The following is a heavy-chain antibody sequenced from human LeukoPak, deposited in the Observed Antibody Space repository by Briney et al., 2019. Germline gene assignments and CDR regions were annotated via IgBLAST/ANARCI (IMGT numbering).Heavy chain of an antibody. CDR2: MNPNSGNT. CDR1: GYTFTSYD. J-gene: IGHJ4*02. D-gene: IGHD2-2*02. V-gene: IGHV1-8*01. Sequence: ASVKVSCKASGYTFTSYDINCVRQAPGQGLEWMGWMNPNSGNTGYSQRFQGRVTMTRDTSISTAYMELSSLRLEDTAVYYCARGNPYCSSASCYNYWGQGTLVTVSS. CDR3: ARGNPYCSSASCYNY.